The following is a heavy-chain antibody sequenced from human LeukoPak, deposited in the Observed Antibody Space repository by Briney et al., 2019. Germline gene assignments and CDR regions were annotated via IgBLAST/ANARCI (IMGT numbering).Heavy chain of an antibody. Sequence: SETLSLTCTVSGGSISSSSYYWGWIRQPPGKGLEWIGSIYYSGSTYYNPSLKSRVTISVDTSKNQFSLKLSSVTAADTAVYYCARVDGFGDYWGQGALVTVSS. J-gene: IGHJ4*02. D-gene: IGHD3-10*01. V-gene: IGHV4-39*07. CDR2: IYYSGST. CDR1: GGSISSSSYY. CDR3: ARVDGFGDY.